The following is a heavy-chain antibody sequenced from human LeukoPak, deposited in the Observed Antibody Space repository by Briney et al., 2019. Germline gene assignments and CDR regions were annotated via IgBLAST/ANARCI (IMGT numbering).Heavy chain of an antibody. CDR2: IYYSGST. Sequence: SETLSLTCTVSGGSISSSSYYWGWIRQPPGKGLEWIGSIYYSGSTYYNPSLKSRVTISVDTSKNQFSLKLSSVTAADTAVYYCARLGTEMATTLDYWGQGTLVTVSS. CDR3: ARLGTEMATTLDY. J-gene: IGHJ4*02. D-gene: IGHD5-24*01. CDR1: GGSISSSSYY. V-gene: IGHV4-39*01.